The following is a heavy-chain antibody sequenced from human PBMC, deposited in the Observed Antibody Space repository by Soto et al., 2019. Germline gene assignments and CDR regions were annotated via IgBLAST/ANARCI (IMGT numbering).Heavy chain of an antibody. D-gene: IGHD4-17*01. V-gene: IGHV1-2*02. CDR2: INPNSGGT. J-gene: IGHJ4*02. CDR3: AWSIDYGGNQMPFDY. CDR1: GYTFTGYY. Sequence: ASVKVSCKASGYTFTGYYMHRVRQAPGQGLEWMGWINPNSGGTNYAQKFQGRVTMTRDTSISTAYMELSRLRSDDTAVYYCAWSIDYGGNQMPFDYCGQGTLVTVSS.